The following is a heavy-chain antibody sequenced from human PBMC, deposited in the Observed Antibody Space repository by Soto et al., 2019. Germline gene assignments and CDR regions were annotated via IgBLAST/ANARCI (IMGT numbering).Heavy chain of an antibody. Sequence: EVQLVESGGGLVQPGGSLRLSCAASGFTFNNYNMNWVRQAPGKGLEWVSYISSSTIYYADSVKGRFTISRDNAKNSLYLQMNSLRAEDTAVYYCARGGSDWYNWFDPWGQGTLVTVSS. CDR1: GFTFNNYN. CDR3: ARGGSDWYNWFDP. V-gene: IGHV3-48*01. D-gene: IGHD6-19*01. J-gene: IGHJ5*02. CDR2: ISSSTI.